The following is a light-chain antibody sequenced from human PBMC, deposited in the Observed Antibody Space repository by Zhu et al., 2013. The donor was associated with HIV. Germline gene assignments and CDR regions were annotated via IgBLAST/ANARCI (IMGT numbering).Light chain of an antibody. CDR1: QSVSSSF. CDR2: ESS. V-gene: IGKV3D-7*01. J-gene: IGKJ1*01. CDR3: QQSYNYPLT. Sequence: DIVLTQSPGTLSLSPGDTATLSCRASQSVSSSFLAWYQQKIGQPPRLLMYESSTRAAGIPARFSGSGSGTDFTLTISCLQSEDFATYYCQQSYNYPLTFGQGTKVESK.